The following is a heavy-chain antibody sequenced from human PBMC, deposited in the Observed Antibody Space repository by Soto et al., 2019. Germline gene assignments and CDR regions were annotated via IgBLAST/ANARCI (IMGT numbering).Heavy chain of an antibody. CDR1: GGSFSGYY. J-gene: IGHJ4*02. D-gene: IGHD3-22*01. Sequence: PSETLSLTCAVYGGSFSGYYWSWIRQPPGKGLEWIGEINHSGSTNYNPSLKSRVTISVDTSKNQFSLKLSSVTAADTAVYYCARGLMYSLNPLSDYYDSSGYYYGTLDYWGQGTLVTVSS. CDR2: INHSGST. V-gene: IGHV4-34*01. CDR3: ARGLMYSLNPLSDYYDSSGYYYGTLDY.